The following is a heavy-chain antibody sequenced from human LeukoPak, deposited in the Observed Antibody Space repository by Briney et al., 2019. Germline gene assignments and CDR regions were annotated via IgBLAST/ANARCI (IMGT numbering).Heavy chain of an antibody. D-gene: IGHD3-9*01. Sequence: LAGGCLRLSCAASGFTFSSYGMHWVRQAPGKGLEWVAVISYDGSNKYYADSVKGRFTISRDNSKNTLYLQMNSLRAEDTAVYYCAPRLLRYFDWGQGTLVTVSS. V-gene: IGHV3-30*03. J-gene: IGHJ4*02. CDR2: ISYDGSNK. CDR3: APRLLRYFD. CDR1: GFTFSSYG.